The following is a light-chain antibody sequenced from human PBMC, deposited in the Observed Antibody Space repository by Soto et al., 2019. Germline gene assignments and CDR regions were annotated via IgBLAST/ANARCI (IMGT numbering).Light chain of an antibody. V-gene: IGKV3-11*01. Sequence: EIVLTQSPATLSLSPGERATLSCRASQSLSSYLAWYQQKPGQAPRLLMYDASNRATGIPVRFSGSGSGTDFTLTISSLGPEDFAVYYCQHSRAFGQGTKVDIK. CDR1: QSLSSY. CDR3: QHSRA. J-gene: IGKJ1*01. CDR2: DAS.